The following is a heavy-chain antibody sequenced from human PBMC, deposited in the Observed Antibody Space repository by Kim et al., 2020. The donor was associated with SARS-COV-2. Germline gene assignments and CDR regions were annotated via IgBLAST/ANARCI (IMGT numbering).Heavy chain of an antibody. D-gene: IGHD6-13*01. CDR3: ARWAVAARVSVGWFDP. J-gene: IGHJ5*02. V-gene: IGHV1-2*02. Sequence: KFQGRVTMTRDTSISTAYMELSRLRSDDTAVYYCARWAVAARVSVGWFDPWGQGTLVTVSS.